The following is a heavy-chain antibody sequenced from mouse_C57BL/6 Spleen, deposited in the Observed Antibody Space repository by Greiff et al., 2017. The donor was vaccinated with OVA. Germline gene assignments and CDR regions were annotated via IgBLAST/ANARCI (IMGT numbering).Heavy chain of an antibody. V-gene: IGHV1-59*01. CDR3: ARSDLSWSREAY. CDR2: IDPSDSYT. CDR1: GYTFTSYW. D-gene: IGHD2-3*01. Sequence: QVHVKQPGAELVRPGTSVKLSCKSSGYTFTSYWMHWVKQRPGQGLEWIGVIDPSDSYTNYNQKFKGKATLTVDASSSTAYMQLSSLTSEDSAVYDCARSDLSWSREAYWGQGTTLTVSS. J-gene: IGHJ2*01.